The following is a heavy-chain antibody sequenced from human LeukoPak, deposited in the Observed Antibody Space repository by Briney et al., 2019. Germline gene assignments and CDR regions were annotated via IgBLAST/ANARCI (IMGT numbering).Heavy chain of an antibody. CDR1: GFTFSSYG. J-gene: IGHJ4*02. Sequence: GGSLRLSCAASGFTFSSYGVHWVRQAPGKGLEWVAFIPYDGSDKYYADSVKGRFTISRDNSKNTLYLQMNSLRAEDTALYYCAKDRNSGNYYQTGDFHYWGQGILVTVSS. CDR2: IPYDGSDK. CDR3: AKDRNSGNYYQTGDFHY. D-gene: IGHD1-26*01. V-gene: IGHV3-30*02.